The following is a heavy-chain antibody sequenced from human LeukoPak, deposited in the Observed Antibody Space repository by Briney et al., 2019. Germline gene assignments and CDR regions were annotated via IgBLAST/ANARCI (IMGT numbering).Heavy chain of an antibody. CDR1: GGSISSYY. Sequence: SETLSLTCTVSGGSISSYYWSWIRQPPGKGLEWIGNIYYSGSTNYNPSLKSRVTISVDTSKTQFSLKLNSVTAADTAVYYCAREKSGRYYYYGLDVWGQGTTVTVSS. CDR3: AREKSGRYYYYGLDV. D-gene: IGHD3-3*01. CDR2: IYYSGST. J-gene: IGHJ6*02. V-gene: IGHV4-59*12.